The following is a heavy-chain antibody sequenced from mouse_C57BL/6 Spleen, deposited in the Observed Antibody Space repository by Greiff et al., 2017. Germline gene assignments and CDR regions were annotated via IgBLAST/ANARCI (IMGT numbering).Heavy chain of an antibody. D-gene: IGHD4-1*01. V-gene: IGHV1-18*01. CDR1: GYTFTDYH. CDR2: INPNNGGT. Sequence: EVQLQQSGPELVKPGASVKIPCKASGYTFTDYHMDWVKQSHGKSLEWIGDINPNNGGTIYNQKFKGKATLTVDKSSSTAYMELRSLTSEDTAVYYCARPNWDGAWFAYWGQGTLVTVSA. CDR3: ARPNWDGAWFAY. J-gene: IGHJ3*01.